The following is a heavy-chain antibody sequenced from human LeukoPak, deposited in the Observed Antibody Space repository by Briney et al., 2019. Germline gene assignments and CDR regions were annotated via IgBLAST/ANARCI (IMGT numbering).Heavy chain of an antibody. CDR3: AKAVAAAGRPPFDY. V-gene: IGHV3-9*01. J-gene: IGHJ4*02. CDR1: GFIFSRES. D-gene: IGHD6-13*01. Sequence: GGSLRLSCAASGFIFSRESMNWVRQAPGKGLEWVSGISWNSGSIGYADSVKGRFTISRDNAKNSLYLQMNSLRAEDTALYYCAKAVAAAGRPPFDYWGQGTLVTVSS. CDR2: ISWNSGSI.